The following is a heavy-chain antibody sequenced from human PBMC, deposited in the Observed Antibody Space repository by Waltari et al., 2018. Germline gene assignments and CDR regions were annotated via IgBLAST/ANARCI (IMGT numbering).Heavy chain of an antibody. CDR2: ISSSSSTI. V-gene: IGHV3-48*01. CDR3: ARDRKGNFDY. Sequence: EVQLVESGGGLVQPGGSLRLSCAASGFTFSSYSMNWVRQAPGKGLEWVSYISSSSSTIYYADSVKGRFTISRDNAKNSLYLQMNSLRAEDTAVYYCARDRKGNFDYWGQGTLVTVSS. CDR1: GFTFSSYS. D-gene: IGHD3-10*01. J-gene: IGHJ4*02.